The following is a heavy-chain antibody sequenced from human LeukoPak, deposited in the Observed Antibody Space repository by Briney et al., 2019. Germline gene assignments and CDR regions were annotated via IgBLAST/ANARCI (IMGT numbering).Heavy chain of an antibody. Sequence: GGSLRLSCAASGFTFSSYWMSWVRQAPGKGLEWVGRIKSKTDGGTTDYAAPVKGRFTISRDDSKNTLYLQMNSLKTEDTAVYYCTTDLETVLLWFGTGLWAFDIWGQGTMVTVSS. CDR1: GFTFSSYW. D-gene: IGHD3-10*01. V-gene: IGHV3-15*01. CDR2: IKSKTDGGTT. J-gene: IGHJ3*02. CDR3: TTDLETVLLWFGTGLWAFDI.